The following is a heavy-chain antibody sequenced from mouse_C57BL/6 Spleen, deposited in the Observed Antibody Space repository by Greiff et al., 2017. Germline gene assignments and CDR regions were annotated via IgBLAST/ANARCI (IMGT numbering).Heavy chain of an antibody. V-gene: IGHV1-7*01. CDR1: GYTFTSYW. CDR2: INPSSGYT. Sequence: QVHVKQSGAELAKPGASVKLSCKASGYTFTSYWMHWVKQRPGQGLEWIGYINPSSGYTKYNQKFKDKATLTADKSSSTAYMQLSSLTYEDSAVYYCARSANWDPCFDYWGKGTTLTVSS. CDR3: ARSANWDPCFDY. J-gene: IGHJ2*01. D-gene: IGHD4-1*01.